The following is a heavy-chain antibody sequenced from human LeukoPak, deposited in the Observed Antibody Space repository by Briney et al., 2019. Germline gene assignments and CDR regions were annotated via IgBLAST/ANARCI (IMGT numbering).Heavy chain of an antibody. CDR3: ARDSYYYPRDV. Sequence: TSETLSLTCAVYGGSFSGCYWSWIRQPPGKGLEWIGEINHSGSTNYNPSLKSRVTISVDTSKNQFSLKLSSVTAADTAVYYCARDSYYYPRDVWGQGTTVTVSS. CDR2: INHSGST. J-gene: IGHJ6*02. V-gene: IGHV4-34*01. CDR1: GGSFSGCY.